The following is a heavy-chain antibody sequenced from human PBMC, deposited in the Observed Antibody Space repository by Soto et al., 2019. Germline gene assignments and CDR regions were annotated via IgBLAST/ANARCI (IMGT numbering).Heavy chain of an antibody. CDR2: ISGSGGSA. J-gene: IGHJ4*02. Sequence: GGSLRLSGAASGFTFSSYSISWVRQAPGEGLEWVSTISGSGGSAHYAESVKGRFTISRDISKKTLYLQMNSLRAEDTAVYYCAKALFRTGGFFDYWGQGTLVTVSS. V-gene: IGHV3-23*01. CDR3: AKALFRTGGFFDY. CDR1: GFTFSSYS.